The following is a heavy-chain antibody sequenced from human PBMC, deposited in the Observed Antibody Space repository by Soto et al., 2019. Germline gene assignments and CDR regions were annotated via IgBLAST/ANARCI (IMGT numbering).Heavy chain of an antibody. V-gene: IGHV4-38-2*01. D-gene: IGHD2-21*02. J-gene: IGHJ4*02. CDR2: IYRSGST. CDR1: DYSISSGYY. CDR3: ARLWGSSGGHCLYYFDY. Sequence: SETLSLTXAVSDYSISSGYYWGWIRQPPGKGLEWIGSIYRSGSTFYNPSLKSRVTISVDTSKNQFSLKLTSVTAADTAVYFCARLWGSSGGHCLYYFDYWGQGTLVTVSS.